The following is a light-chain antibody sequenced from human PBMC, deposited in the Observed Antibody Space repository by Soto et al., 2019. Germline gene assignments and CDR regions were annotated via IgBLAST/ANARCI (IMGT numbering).Light chain of an antibody. Sequence: IVLTQSPGTLSLSPGERATLSCRASQSLGSSYLAWYQQKPGQAPRLLIYGASSRATGIPDRFSGSGYGTDFTLSIGTLGPEDFPGYYYQEYGSAPRAFGQGKRLEIK. CDR3: QEYGSAPRA. CDR2: GAS. J-gene: IGKJ5*01. V-gene: IGKV3-20*01. CDR1: QSLGSSY.